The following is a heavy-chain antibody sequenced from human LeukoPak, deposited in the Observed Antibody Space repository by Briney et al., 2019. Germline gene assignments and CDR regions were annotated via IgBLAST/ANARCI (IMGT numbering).Heavy chain of an antibody. CDR2: ISGSGGST. D-gene: IGHD5-18*01. Sequence: GGSLRLSCAASGFTFSSYAMSWVRQAPGKGLEWVSAISGSGGSTYYADSVKGRFTISRDNSKNTLYLRMNSLRAEDTAVYYCAKMGYGPTLNFDYWGQGTLVTVSS. J-gene: IGHJ4*02. V-gene: IGHV3-23*01. CDR1: GFTFSSYA. CDR3: AKMGYGPTLNFDY.